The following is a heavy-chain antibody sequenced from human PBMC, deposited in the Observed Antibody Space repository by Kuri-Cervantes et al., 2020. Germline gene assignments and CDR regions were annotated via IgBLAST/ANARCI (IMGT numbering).Heavy chain of an antibody. Sequence: SETLSLTCTVSGGSISSGSYYWSWIRQPAGKGLEWIGRIYTSGSTNYNPSLKSRVTISVDTSKNQFSLKLSSVTAADTAVYYCARDSSSWYGNWFDPWGQGTLVTVSS. CDR2: IYTSGST. CDR3: ARDSSSWYGNWFDP. V-gene: IGHV4-61*02. J-gene: IGHJ5*02. D-gene: IGHD6-13*01. CDR1: GGSISSGSYY.